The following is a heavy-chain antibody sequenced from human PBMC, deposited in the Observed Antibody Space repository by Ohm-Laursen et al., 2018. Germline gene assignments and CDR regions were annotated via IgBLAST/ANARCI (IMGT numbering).Heavy chain of an antibody. J-gene: IGHJ5*02. CDR3: SSRSGIAAAGTYGWFDP. Sequence: SLRLSCAASGFTFSDYYMSWIRQAPGKGLEWVSYISSSCSTIYYADSVKGRCTITRENAKNSFNLQMNSLRPENTAAYYCSSRSGIAAAGTYGWFDPWGQGTLVTVSS. D-gene: IGHD6-13*01. V-gene: IGHV3-11*01. CDR1: GFTFSDYY. CDR2: ISSSCSTI.